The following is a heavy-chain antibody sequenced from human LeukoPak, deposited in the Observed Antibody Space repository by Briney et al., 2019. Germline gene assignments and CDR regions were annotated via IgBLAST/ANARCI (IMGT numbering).Heavy chain of an antibody. CDR1: GFTFSSYE. CDR2: ISSGGGTI. Sequence: QPGGSLRLSCAASGFTFSSYEMNWVRQAPGKGLEWVSHISSGGGTIYYADSVKGRFTISRDNAKNSLFLQMNSLRAEDTAVYYCARSGGSYNAFDLWGQGTIVTVSS. D-gene: IGHD1-26*01. V-gene: IGHV3-48*03. CDR3: ARSGGSYNAFDL. J-gene: IGHJ3*01.